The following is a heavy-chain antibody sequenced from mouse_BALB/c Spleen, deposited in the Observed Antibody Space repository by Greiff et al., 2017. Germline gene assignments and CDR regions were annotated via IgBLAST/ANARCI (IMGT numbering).Heavy chain of an antibody. CDR1: GFTFSSYA. CDR3: AREIDYGSRGGFAY. Sequence: EVKLVESGGGLVKPGGSLKLSCAASGFTFSSYAMSWVRQSPEKRLEWVAEISSGGSYTYYPDTVTGRFTISRDNAKNTLYPEMSSLRSEDTAMYYCAREIDYGSRGGFAYWGQGTLVTVSA. CDR2: ISSGGSYT. J-gene: IGHJ3*01. V-gene: IGHV5-9-4*01. D-gene: IGHD1-1*01.